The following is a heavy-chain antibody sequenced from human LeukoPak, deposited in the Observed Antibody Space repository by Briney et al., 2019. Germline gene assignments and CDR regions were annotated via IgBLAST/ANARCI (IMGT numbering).Heavy chain of an antibody. D-gene: IGHD1-26*01. CDR1: GFTFSSYW. Sequence: GGSLRLSCAASGFTFSSYWMSWVRQAPGKGLEWVANIKQDGSEKYYVDSVKGRFTISRDNAKNSLYLQMNSLRAEDTAVYYCAGGGYYYYMYVWGKGTTVTVSS. CDR3: AGGGYYYYMYV. CDR2: IKQDGSEK. V-gene: IGHV3-7*01. J-gene: IGHJ6*03.